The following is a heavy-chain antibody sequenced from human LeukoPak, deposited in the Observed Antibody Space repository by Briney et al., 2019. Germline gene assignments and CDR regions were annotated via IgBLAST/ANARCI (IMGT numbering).Heavy chain of an antibody. CDR3: ARARQLRYFPSLNY. Sequence: ASVKVSCKASGYTFTGYYMHWVRQAPGQGLEWMGWINPNSGGTNYAQKFQGRVTMTRDTSISTAYMELSRLRSDDTAVYYCARARQLRYFPSLNYWGQGTLVTVSS. CDR2: INPNSGGT. J-gene: IGHJ4*02. CDR1: GYTFTGYY. D-gene: IGHD3-9*01. V-gene: IGHV1-2*02.